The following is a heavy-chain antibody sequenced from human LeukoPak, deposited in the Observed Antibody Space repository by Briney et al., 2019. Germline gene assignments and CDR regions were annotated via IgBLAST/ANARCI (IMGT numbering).Heavy chain of an antibody. D-gene: IGHD2-2*02. CDR1: GYTFISYG. CDR3: ARGARYCSSTSCYNPDY. CDR2: ISAYNGNT. Sequence: ASVKVSCMASGYTFISYGFSWVRQAPGQGLEWMGWISAYNGNTNYAQKLQGRVTMTTDTSTSIAYMELRSLRSDDTAVYYCARGARYCSSTSCYNPDYWGQGTLVTVSS. V-gene: IGHV1-18*01. J-gene: IGHJ4*02.